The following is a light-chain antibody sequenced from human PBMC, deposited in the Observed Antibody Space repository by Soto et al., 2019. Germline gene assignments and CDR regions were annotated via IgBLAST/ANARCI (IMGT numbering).Light chain of an antibody. V-gene: IGKV3-20*01. CDR1: QSVTSSY. Sequence: EIVLTQSPGTLSLSPGERATLSCRASQSVTSSYLAWYQQKPGQAPGLLIYAASTRASGIPDRFSGSGSGTEFTLTISRLEPEDFAVYYCQQYGTSPQTFGQGTKVDIK. J-gene: IGKJ1*01. CDR2: AAS. CDR3: QQYGTSPQT.